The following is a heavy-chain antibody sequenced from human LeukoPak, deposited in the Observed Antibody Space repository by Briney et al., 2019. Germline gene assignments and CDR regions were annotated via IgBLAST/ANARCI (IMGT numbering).Heavy chain of an antibody. V-gene: IGHV4-34*01. D-gene: IGHD6-19*01. CDR1: GGSFSGYY. J-gene: IGHJ4*02. Sequence: SETLSLTCAVYGGSFSGYYWSWIRQPPGKGLEWIGETNHSGSTNYNPSLKSRVTISVDTSKNQFSLKLSSVTAADTAVYYCARGDPVAGSDYWGQGTLVTVSS. CDR2: TNHSGST. CDR3: ARGDPVAGSDY.